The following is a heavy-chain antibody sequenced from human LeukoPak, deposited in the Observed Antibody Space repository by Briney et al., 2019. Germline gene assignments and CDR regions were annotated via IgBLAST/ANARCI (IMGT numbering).Heavy chain of an antibody. CDR1: GGSFSDYD. Sequence: SETLSLTCGVHGGSFSDYDWSWIRQPPGKGLEWIGSIYYSGSTYYNPSLKSRVTISVDTSKNQFSLKLSSVTAADTAVYYCARGEEVGTMTIDYWGQGTLVTVSS. CDR2: IYYSGST. CDR3: ARGEEVGTMTIDY. V-gene: IGHV4-34*01. D-gene: IGHD1-26*01. J-gene: IGHJ4*02.